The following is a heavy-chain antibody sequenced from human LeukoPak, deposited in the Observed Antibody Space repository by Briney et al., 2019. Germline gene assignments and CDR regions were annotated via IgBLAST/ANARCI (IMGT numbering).Heavy chain of an antibody. CDR1: GYTFTGYY. Sequence: VASVKVSCKASGYTFTGYYMHWVRQAPGQGLEWMGMINPIGGSTTYAQKFQGRVTMTRDTSTSTVYMELSSLRSEDTAVYYCAREPYGSGSLPYGMDVWGQGTTVTVSS. V-gene: IGHV1-46*01. J-gene: IGHJ6*02. CDR2: INPIGGST. CDR3: AREPYGSGSLPYGMDV. D-gene: IGHD3-10*01.